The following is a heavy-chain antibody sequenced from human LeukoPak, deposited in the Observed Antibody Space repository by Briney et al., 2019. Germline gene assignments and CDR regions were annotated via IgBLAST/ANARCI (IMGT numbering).Heavy chain of an antibody. CDR1: GGSISSSNW. Sequence: PSETLSLTCAVSGGSISSSNWWSWVRQPPGKGLEWIGSIYHSGATYYSPSLKSRVTISVDTSKNQLSLKLSSVTAADTAVYCCARGSGWYRNWGQGTLVTVSS. CDR2: IYHSGAT. J-gene: IGHJ4*02. V-gene: IGHV4-4*01. CDR3: ARGSGWYRN. D-gene: IGHD6-19*01.